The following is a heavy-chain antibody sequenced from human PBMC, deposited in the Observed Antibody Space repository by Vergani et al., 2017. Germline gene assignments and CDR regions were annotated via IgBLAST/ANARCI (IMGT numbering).Heavy chain of an antibody. CDR2: IGVDGDR. V-gene: IGHV3-13*01. Sequence: VESGGGLVQPGGSLRLSCTVSGFTFSSNDFHWVRQTAGKGLEWVSSIGVDGDRYYSDSVKGRFTISRDNGQSYLYLDMDNLRAEDTAVYYCARLSYDTTPYLQGGYDCWGQGTLVSVSS. J-gene: IGHJ4*02. D-gene: IGHD3-22*01. CDR1: GFTFSSND. CDR3: ARLSYDTTPYLQGGYDC.